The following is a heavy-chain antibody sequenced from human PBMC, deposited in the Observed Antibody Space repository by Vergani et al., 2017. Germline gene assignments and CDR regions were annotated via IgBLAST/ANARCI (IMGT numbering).Heavy chain of an antibody. CDR2: IKEDGTEK. J-gene: IGHJ4*02. CDR1: GFNVGHYW. D-gene: IGHD1-26*01. CDR3: AREGVPRCCIVGAPDF. V-gene: IGHV3-7*01. Sequence: EVQLVESGGDFVQPGGSLTLSCAASGFNVGHYWMSWVRQAPGKGLEWVANIKEDGTEKYYLDSVKGRFTISRDIAENSIYLEMNSLRAEDTAVYYCAREGVPRCCIVGAPDFWGQGTQVTVSS.